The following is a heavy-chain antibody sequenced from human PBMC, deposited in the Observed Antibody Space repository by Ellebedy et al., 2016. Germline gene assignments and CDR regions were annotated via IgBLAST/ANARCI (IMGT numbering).Heavy chain of an antibody. D-gene: IGHD6-6*01. Sequence: GESLKISXAASGFTFSSYSMNWVRQAPGKGLEWVSYISSSSSTIYYADSVKGRFTISRDNSKNTLYLQMNSLRAEDTAVYYCAREGAARDFDYWGQGTLVTVSS. CDR2: ISSSSSTI. CDR1: GFTFSSYS. CDR3: AREGAARDFDY. J-gene: IGHJ4*02. V-gene: IGHV3-48*01.